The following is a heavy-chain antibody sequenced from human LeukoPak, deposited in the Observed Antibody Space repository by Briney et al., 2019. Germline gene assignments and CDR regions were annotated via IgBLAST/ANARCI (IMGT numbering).Heavy chain of an antibody. CDR3: AKVFYPAAGTGRVDFPFDY. CDR2: IFPSGGEI. Sequence: GGSLRLSCAASGFTFSTFAMIWVRQPPGKGLEWVSSIFPSGGEIHYADSVRGRFTISRDNSKTTLYLQMNSLRAEDTAVYYCAKVFYPAAGTGRVDFPFDYWGQGTLVTVSS. J-gene: IGHJ4*02. D-gene: IGHD6-13*01. CDR1: GFTFSTFA. V-gene: IGHV3-23*01.